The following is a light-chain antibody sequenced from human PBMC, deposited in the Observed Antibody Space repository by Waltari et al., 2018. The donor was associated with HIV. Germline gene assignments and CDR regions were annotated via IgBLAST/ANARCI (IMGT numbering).Light chain of an antibody. CDR2: GVY. CDR1: TGDIGIFDP. V-gene: IGLV2-14*01. Sequence: QSALTQPASVSGSPGQSITISCAGTTGDIGIFDPVSWYQQHPGRAPQLMIFGVYSRPSGVSSRFSGSKSGNTASLTISGLQAEDEANYYCCSYTAIHTLIFGGGTKLTVL. J-gene: IGLJ2*01. CDR3: CSYTAIHTLI.